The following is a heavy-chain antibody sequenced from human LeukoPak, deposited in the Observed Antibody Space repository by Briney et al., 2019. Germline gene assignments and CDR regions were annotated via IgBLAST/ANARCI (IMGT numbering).Heavy chain of an antibody. V-gene: IGHV4-4*07. CDR1: GGSITSYY. J-gene: IGHJ5*02. CDR2: IYVTEST. D-gene: IGHD3-10*01. Sequence: SETLSLTCTVSGGSITSYYWSWIRQPAGKGLEWIGRIYVTESTTYNPSLKSRVTISIDTSRNQFSLKLTSVTAADTAVYYCARDSGTTGEVKFDPWGQGTLVTVSS. CDR3: ARDSGTTGEVKFDP.